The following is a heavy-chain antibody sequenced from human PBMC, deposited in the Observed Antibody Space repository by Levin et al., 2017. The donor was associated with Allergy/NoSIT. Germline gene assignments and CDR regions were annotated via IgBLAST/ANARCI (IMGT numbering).Heavy chain of an antibody. J-gene: IGHJ4*02. CDR1: GFSFSAYG. D-gene: IGHD4-11*01. V-gene: IGHV3-30*18. Sequence: GGSLRLSCAASGFSFSAYGMHWVRQAPGKGLEWVAVSSHDGSNKYYSDSVKGRFTISRDISKNTLYLQMNSLRAEDTAVYYCANELSDYRQYHLASWGQGTLVTVSS. CDR3: ANELSDYRQYHLAS. CDR2: SSHDGSNK.